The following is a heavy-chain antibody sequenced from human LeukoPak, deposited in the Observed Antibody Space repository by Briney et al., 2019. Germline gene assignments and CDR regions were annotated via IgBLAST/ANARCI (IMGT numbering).Heavy chain of an antibody. V-gene: IGHV3-74*01. D-gene: IGHD2-2*01. CDR2: INSDGSST. J-gene: IGHJ4*02. CDR1: GLTFSSYW. Sequence: QPGGSLRLSCAASGLTFSSYWMHWVRQAPGKGLVWVSRINSDGSSTSYADSVKGRFTISRDNAKNTLYLQMNSLRAEDTAVYYCARLSSTSCLDYWGQGTLVTVSS. CDR3: ARLSSTSCLDY.